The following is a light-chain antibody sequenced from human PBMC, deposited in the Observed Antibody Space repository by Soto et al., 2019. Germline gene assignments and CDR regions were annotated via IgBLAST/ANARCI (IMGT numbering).Light chain of an antibody. Sequence: QSVLTQPPSVSAAPGQKVTISCSATSSNLGTNYVPWYQQLPGTAPKLLIYENNRRPSGIPDRFSGSKSGTSATLVITVLQTGDEADYYCGTWDSRLSAWVFGGGTKPTVL. J-gene: IGLJ2*01. CDR2: ENN. CDR1: SSNLGTNY. V-gene: IGLV1-51*02. CDR3: GTWDSRLSAWV.